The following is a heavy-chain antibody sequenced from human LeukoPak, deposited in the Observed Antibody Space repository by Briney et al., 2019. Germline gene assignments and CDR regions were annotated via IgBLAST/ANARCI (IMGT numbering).Heavy chain of an antibody. V-gene: IGHV1-69*05. CDR2: IIPIFGTA. CDR1: GGTFSSYA. CDR3: ARELNNGNPPLFY. J-gene: IGHJ4*02. Sequence: GASVKVSCKASGGTFSSYAISWVRQAPGQGLEWMGGIIPIFGTANYAQKFQGRVTITTDESTSTAYMELSSLRTEDTAEYDGARELNNGNPPLFYWGQGTLVTVSS. D-gene: IGHD1-14*01.